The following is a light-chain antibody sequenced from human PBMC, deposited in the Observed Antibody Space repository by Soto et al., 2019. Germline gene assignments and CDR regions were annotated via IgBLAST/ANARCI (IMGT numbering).Light chain of an antibody. J-gene: IGKJ4*01. V-gene: IGKV3-11*01. Sequence: EIVLTQSPATLSLSPGERATLSCRASQSVGRSLAWYQQKPGQAPRLLIYDTSNRATGIPARFSGSGSATDFTLTISSLEPEDFAVYYCQHRANWPLTFGGGTKVDIK. CDR1: QSVGRS. CDR2: DTS. CDR3: QHRANWPLT.